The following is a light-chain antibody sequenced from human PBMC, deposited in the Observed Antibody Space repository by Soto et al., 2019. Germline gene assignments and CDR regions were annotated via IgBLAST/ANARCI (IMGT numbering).Light chain of an antibody. CDR3: QHYNSYPWT. V-gene: IGKV1-5*02. CDR1: QSISSW. J-gene: IGKJ1*01. Sequence: DIQMTQSPSTLSASVGDRVAIICRASQSISSWLAWYQQKPGIAPKLLIYDASNLESGVPSRFSGSGSGTEFTLTISSLQPDDSATYYCQHYNSYPWTFGQGTKVEV. CDR2: DAS.